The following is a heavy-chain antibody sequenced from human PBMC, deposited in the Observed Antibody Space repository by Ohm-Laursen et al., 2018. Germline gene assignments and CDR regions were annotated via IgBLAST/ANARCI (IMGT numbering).Heavy chain of an antibody. V-gene: IGHV1-18*01. D-gene: IGHD5-18*01. Sequence: SVKVSCKASGYTFTSYSITWVRQAPGQGLEWMGWINPYNGNTNYAQKLQGRVTMTTDTSTSAAYMELRSLRSDDTAVYYCAREGGYSYGYGIKEDYWGHGTLVTVSS. CDR3: AREGGYSYGYGIKEDY. CDR1: GYTFTSYS. CDR2: INPYNGNT. J-gene: IGHJ4*01.